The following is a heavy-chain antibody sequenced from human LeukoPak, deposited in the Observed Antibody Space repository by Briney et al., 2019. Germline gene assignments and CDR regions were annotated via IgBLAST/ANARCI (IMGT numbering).Heavy chain of an antibody. CDR2: ISSSGSTI. CDR3: ARAIMKDIVVVVAATPIGY. CDR1: GFIFSSYE. J-gene: IGHJ4*02. Sequence: PGGSLRLSCAASGFIFSSYEMNWVRQAPGKGLEWVSYISSSGSTIYYADSVKGRFTISRDNAKNSLYLQMNSLRAEDTAVYYCARAIMKDIVVVVAATPIGYWGQGTLVTVSS. V-gene: IGHV3-48*03. D-gene: IGHD2-15*01.